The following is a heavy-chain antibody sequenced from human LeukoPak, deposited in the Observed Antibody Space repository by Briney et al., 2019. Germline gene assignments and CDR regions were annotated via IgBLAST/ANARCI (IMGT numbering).Heavy chain of an antibody. Sequence: GGSLRLSCAASGFTFSSFAMHWVRQAPGKGLEWVAVISNDGSAKYYADSVKGRFSISRDNAKSSLYLQMNSLRAEDTAVYYCARIDYGGNSPHFDYWGQGTLVTVSS. CDR2: ISNDGSAK. CDR1: GFTFSSFA. J-gene: IGHJ4*02. CDR3: ARIDYGGNSPHFDY. D-gene: IGHD4-23*01. V-gene: IGHV3-30-3*01.